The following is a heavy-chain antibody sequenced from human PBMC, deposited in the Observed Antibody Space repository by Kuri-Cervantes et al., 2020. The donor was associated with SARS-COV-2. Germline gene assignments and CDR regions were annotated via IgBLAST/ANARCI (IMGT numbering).Heavy chain of an antibody. V-gene: IGHV3-23*01. J-gene: IGHJ2*01. CDR3: AKDRIQLWLKSWYFDL. Sequence: GGSLRLSCAASGFTFSSYAMSWVRQAPGEGLEWVSAISGSGGSTYYADSVKGRFTISRDNSKNTLYLQMNSLRAEDTAVYYCAKDRIQLWLKSWYFDLWGRGTLVTVSS. CDR2: ISGSGGST. CDR1: GFTFSSYA. D-gene: IGHD5-18*01.